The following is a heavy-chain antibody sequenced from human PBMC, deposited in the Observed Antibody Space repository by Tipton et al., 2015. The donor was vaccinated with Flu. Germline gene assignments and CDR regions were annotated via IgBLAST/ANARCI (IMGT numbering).Heavy chain of an antibody. D-gene: IGHD6-19*01. CDR3: ARVRQWLVSWPFDY. Sequence: LRLSCAASGFTFSSYWMHWVRQAPGKGLVWVSRINSDGSSTSYADSVKGRFTISRDNAKNTLYLQMNSLRAEDTAVYYCARVRQWLVSWPFDYWGQGTLVTVSS. CDR2: INSDGSST. CDR1: GFTFSSYW. J-gene: IGHJ4*02. V-gene: IGHV3-74*01.